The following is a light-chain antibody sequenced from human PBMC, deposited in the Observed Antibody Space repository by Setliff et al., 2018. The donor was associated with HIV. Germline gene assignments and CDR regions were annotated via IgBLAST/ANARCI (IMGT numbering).Light chain of an antibody. CDR3: SSYASSNTLP. V-gene: IGLV2-14*01. CDR2: EVR. Sequence: LTQPASVSGSPGQSITISCTGTSSDVGGYSHVSWYQQHPGKAPKLILYEVRNRPSGVSNRFSGSKSGNTASLTISGLQTEDEADYYCSSYASSNTLPFGTGTRAPS. J-gene: IGLJ1*01. CDR1: SSDVGGYSH.